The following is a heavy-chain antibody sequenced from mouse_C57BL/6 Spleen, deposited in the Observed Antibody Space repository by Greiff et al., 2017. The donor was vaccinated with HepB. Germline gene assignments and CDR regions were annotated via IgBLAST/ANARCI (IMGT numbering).Heavy chain of an antibody. CDR2: IYPGDGDT. D-gene: IGHD1-1*01. Sequence: VQLQQSGPELVKPGASVKISCKASGYAFSSSWMNWVKQRPGKGLEWIGRIYPGDGDTNYNGKFKGKATLTADKSSSTAYMQLSSLTSEDSAVYFCARWAFLYYGSSPSRYFDVWGTGTTVTVSS. CDR3: ARWAFLYYGSSPSRYFDV. V-gene: IGHV1-82*01. CDR1: GYAFSSSW. J-gene: IGHJ1*03.